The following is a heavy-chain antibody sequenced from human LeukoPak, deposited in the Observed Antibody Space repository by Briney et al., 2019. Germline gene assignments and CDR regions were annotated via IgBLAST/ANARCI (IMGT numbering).Heavy chain of an antibody. D-gene: IGHD3-10*01. J-gene: IGHJ4*02. CDR1: GFTFSSYG. Sequence: GGSLRLSCAVSGFTFSSYGMHWVRQAPGKGLEWVSIISYDGSNKYYADSVKGRFTIFRDNSKNTLYLQMNSLRAEDTAVYYCARDGNYYGSGSYPRSFDYWGQGTLVTVSS. CDR3: ARDGNYYGSGSYPRSFDY. V-gene: IGHV3-30*03. CDR2: ISYDGSNK.